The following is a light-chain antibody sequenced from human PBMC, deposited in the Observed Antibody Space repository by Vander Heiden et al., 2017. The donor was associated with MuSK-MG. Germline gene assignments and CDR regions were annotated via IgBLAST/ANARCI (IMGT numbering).Light chain of an antibody. J-gene: IGKJ1*01. V-gene: IGKV1-5*03. Sequence: DIQMTQSPSTLSASVGDRVAITCRASQSINIWLAWYQQKQGKAPKLLIYKASNLESGVPSRFSGSGSGTEFTLTISSLQPDDFATYYCQQYTSYSGTFGQGTKVEIK. CDR2: KAS. CDR3: QQYTSYSGT. CDR1: QSINIW.